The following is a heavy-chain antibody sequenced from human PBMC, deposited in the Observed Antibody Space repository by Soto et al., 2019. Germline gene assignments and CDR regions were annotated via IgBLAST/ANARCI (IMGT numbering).Heavy chain of an antibody. CDR3: SKDLGHGGRGAFDI. D-gene: IGHD7-27*01. CDR2: ISYDGSNK. J-gene: IGHJ3*02. CDR1: GFTFSSYG. V-gene: IGHV3-30*18. Sequence: QVQLVESGGGVVQPGRSLRLSCAASGFTFSSYGMNWVRQAPGKGLEWVAVISYDGSNKYYADSVKGRFTISRDNSMNTLYLQMNSLRAEDTAVYYCSKDLGHGGRGAFDIWGHGTMVTVSS.